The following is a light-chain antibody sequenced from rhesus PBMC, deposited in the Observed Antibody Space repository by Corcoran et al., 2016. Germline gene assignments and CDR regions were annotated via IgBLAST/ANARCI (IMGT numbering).Light chain of an antibody. V-gene: IGKV4-1*01. CDR1: QSLLYTLNNKNY. J-gene: IGKJ2*01. CDR2: WAS. CDR3: QQYSSPPYT. Sequence: DIVMTQSPDSLAVSLGERVIINCKSSQSLLYTLNNKNYLAWYPQKPGQAPKFLNYWASTRETGVPNRFSGSGSGTDFTLTLSGLQAEDVAVYYCQQYSSPPYTFGQGAKVEI.